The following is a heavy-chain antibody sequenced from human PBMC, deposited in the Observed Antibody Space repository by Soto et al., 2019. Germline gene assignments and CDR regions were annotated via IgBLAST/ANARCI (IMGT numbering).Heavy chain of an antibody. CDR1: GFTFSSYA. V-gene: IGHV3-23*01. Sequence: PGGSLRLSCSASGFTFSSYAMAWVRQAPGKGLEWVSIINGGGASAYYADSVKGRFTISRNNSKNTLYLQMNSLRVEDTARYYCAKERESGWYYFDFWGQGILVNVSS. J-gene: IGHJ4*02. CDR3: AKERESGWYYFDF. D-gene: IGHD6-19*01. CDR2: INGGGASA.